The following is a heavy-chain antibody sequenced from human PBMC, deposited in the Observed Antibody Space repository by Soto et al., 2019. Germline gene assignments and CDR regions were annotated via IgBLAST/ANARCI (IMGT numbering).Heavy chain of an antibody. CDR2: IYNSGST. V-gene: IGHV4-31*03. D-gene: IGHD2-2*01. CDR1: GGSISSGDYY. CDR3: ARLNGDSIRVSCYGHYAIDA. J-gene: IGHJ6*02. Sequence: PSETLSLTCTVPGGSISSGDYYWSWIRQHPGKGLEWIGHIYNSGSTYYNPSLKSRVTISVDTSKNQFSLKMTSVTAADTAAYYCARLNGDSIRVSCYGHYAIDAWGQGTTVTVSS.